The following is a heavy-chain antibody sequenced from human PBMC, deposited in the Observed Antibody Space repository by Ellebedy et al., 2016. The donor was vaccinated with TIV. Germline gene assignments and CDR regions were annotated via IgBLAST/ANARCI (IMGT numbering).Heavy chain of an antibody. D-gene: IGHD2-15*01. CDR2: ISYDGSNK. V-gene: IGHV3-30*14. CDR3: ARDRRGYCSGGSCYSNYYSGMDV. CDR1: GFTFSSYA. J-gene: IGHJ6*02. Sequence: GESLKISCAASGFTFSSYAMHWVRQAPGKGLEWVAVISYDGSNKYYADSVKGRFTISRDNSKNTLYLQMNSLRAEDTAVYYCARDRRGYCSGGSCYSNYYSGMDVWGQGTTVTVSS.